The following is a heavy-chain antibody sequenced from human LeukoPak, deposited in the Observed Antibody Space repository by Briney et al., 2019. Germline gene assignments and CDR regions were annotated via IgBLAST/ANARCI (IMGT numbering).Heavy chain of an antibody. V-gene: IGHV1-2*02. Sequence: ASVKVSCKASGSTFTGHYMHWERQAPGQGLEWMGWIKPNNGDTYYAQKFQGRVTITRDTSISTAYMELSRLTFDDTAVYYCATVHGNSWTSVRYWGQGTLVTVSS. CDR1: GSTFTGHY. CDR2: IKPNNGDT. D-gene: IGHD6-13*01. J-gene: IGHJ4*02. CDR3: ATVHGNSWTSVRY.